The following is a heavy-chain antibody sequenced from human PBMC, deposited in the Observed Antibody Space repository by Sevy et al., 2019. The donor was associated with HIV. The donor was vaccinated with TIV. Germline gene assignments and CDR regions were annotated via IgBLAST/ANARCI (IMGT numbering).Heavy chain of an antibody. Sequence: GGSLRLSCAASGFIFSNYYMTWVRQAPGKGLEWVSYISDRSDTISYADSVKGRFTISRDNAKSALYLQMSSLGGEDTAVYYCARVRDRYCSGGSCYYGYFFDYWGQGTLVTVSS. CDR2: ISDRSDTI. D-gene: IGHD2-15*01. V-gene: IGHV3-48*01. CDR3: ARVRDRYCSGGSCYYGYFFDY. CDR1: GFIFSNYY. J-gene: IGHJ4*02.